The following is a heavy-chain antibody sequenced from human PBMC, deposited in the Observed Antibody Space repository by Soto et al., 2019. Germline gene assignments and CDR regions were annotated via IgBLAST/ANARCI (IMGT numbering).Heavy chain of an antibody. CDR3: AKDLLWFGESDYYYYYGMDV. D-gene: IGHD3-10*01. CDR2: ISYDGSNK. J-gene: IGHJ6*02. Sequence: TGGSLRLSCAASGFTFSSYGMHWVRQAPGKGLEWVAVISYDGSNKYYADSVKGRFTISRDNSKNTLYLQMNSLRAEDTAVYYCAKDLLWFGESDYYYYYGMDVWGQGTTVTVSS. V-gene: IGHV3-30*18. CDR1: GFTFSSYG.